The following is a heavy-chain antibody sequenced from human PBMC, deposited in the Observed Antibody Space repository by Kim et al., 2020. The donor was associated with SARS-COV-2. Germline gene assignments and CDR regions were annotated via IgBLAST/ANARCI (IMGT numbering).Heavy chain of an antibody. J-gene: IGHJ6*02. V-gene: IGHV7-4-1*02. CDR2: INANTGNP. D-gene: IGHD6-25*01. CDR3: ARSGGGYGNYYYTGVDV. Sequence: ASVKVSCKTSGYTFTSYAMNWVRQAPGQGLEWMGWINANTGNPTYAQDFTGRFVFSLDTSVNTAYLPISSLKAEDTAVYYCARSGGGYGNYYYTGVDVWGQGTTVTVSS. CDR1: GYTFTSYA.